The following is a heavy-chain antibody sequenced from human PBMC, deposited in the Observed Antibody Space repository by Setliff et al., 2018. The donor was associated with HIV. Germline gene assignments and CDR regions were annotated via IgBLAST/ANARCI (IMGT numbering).Heavy chain of an antibody. D-gene: IGHD3-9*01. CDR1: GYTFTDYP. V-gene: IGHV1-3*01. J-gene: IGHJ3*01. CDR3: ARSIRTGSIYGSDAFDL. CDR2: INAGNGDT. Sequence: GASVKVSCKASGYTFTDYPVHWVRQAPGQRLEWMGWINAGNGDTKFSEKFQARVTITWDTSATKVYMEFNRLSSEDTAVYYCARSIRTGSIYGSDAFDLWGQGTMVTVSS.